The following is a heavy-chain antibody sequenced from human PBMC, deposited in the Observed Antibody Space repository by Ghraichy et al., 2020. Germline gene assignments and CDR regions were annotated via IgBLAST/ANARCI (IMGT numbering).Heavy chain of an antibody. Sequence: GGSLRLSCAASGFTFSGSAMHWVRQASGKGLEWVGRIRSKANSYATAYAASVKGRFTISRDDSKNTAYLQMNSLKTEDTAVYYCTRDEYCSGGSCHTDYYGMDVWGQGTTVTISS. V-gene: IGHV3-73*01. CDR2: IRSKANSYAT. D-gene: IGHD2-15*01. CDR3: TRDEYCSGGSCHTDYYGMDV. J-gene: IGHJ6*02. CDR1: GFTFSGSA.